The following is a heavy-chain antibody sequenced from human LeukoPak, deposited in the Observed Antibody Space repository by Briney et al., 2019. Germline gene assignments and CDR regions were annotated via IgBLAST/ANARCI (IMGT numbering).Heavy chain of an antibody. CDR3: ARARATAPFFFDY. CDR2: IYHSGST. V-gene: IGHV4-59*12. CDR1: GGSISSYY. D-gene: IGHD5-18*01. Sequence: PSETLSLTCTVSGGSISSYYWSWIRQPPGKGLEWIGEIYHSGSTNYNPSLKSRVTISVDKSKNQFSLKLSSVTAADTAVYYCARARATAPFFFDYWGQGTLVTVSS. J-gene: IGHJ4*02.